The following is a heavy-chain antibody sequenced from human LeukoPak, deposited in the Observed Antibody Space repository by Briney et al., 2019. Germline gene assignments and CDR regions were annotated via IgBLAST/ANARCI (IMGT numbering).Heavy chain of an antibody. V-gene: IGHV4-31*03. D-gene: IGHD4-17*01. J-gene: IGHJ4*02. CDR1: GGSISSGGYY. CDR2: IYYSGST. CDR3: ARVSTVATRTFDY. Sequence: SETLSLTCTVSGGSISSGGYYWSWIRQHPGKGLEWIGYIYYSGSTYYNPSLKSRVTISVDTSKNQFSLKLSSVTAADTAVYYCARVSTVATRTFDYWGQGTLVTVSS.